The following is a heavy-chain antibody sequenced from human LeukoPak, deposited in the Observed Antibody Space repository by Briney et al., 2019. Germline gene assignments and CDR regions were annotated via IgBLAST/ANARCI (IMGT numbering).Heavy chain of an antibody. D-gene: IGHD1-26*01. CDR1: GYTFTSYY. CDR2: INPSGGST. CDR3: ARVRPTTLYSGSYYFAFDI. V-gene: IGHV1-46*01. J-gene: IGHJ3*02. Sequence: ASVKVSCKASGYTFTSYYMHWVRQAPGQGLEWMGIINPSGGSTSYAQKFQGRVTMTRDMSTSTVYMELSSLRSEDTAVYCCARVRPTTLYSGSYYFAFDIWGQGTMVTVSS.